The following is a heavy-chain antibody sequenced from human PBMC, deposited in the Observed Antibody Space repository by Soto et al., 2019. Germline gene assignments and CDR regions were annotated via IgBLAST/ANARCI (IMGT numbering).Heavy chain of an antibody. V-gene: IGHV1-2*04. D-gene: IGHD5-18*01. CDR2: INPNSGGT. Sequence: ASVKVSCKASGYTFTGYYMHWVRQAPGQGLEWMGWINPNSGGTNYAQKFQGWVTMTRETSISTAYMELSRLRSDDTAVYYCARGGRGVSTYGYIDYYYMDVWGKGTTVTVSS. CDR1: GYTFTGYY. J-gene: IGHJ6*03. CDR3: ARGGRGVSTYGYIDYYYMDV.